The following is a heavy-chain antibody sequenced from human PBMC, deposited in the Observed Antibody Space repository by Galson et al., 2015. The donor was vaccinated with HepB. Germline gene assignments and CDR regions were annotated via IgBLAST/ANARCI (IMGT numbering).Heavy chain of an antibody. J-gene: IGHJ4*02. CDR1: GFTFNDNA. V-gene: IGHV3-9*01. CDR3: AKDPGNSGYEGFDY. CDR2: ISWNSGSI. D-gene: IGHD5-12*01. Sequence: SLRLSCAASGFTFNDNAMHWVRQAPGKGLEWVSGISWNSGSIGYADSVKGRFTVSRDNAKNSLHLQMNSLRAEDTALYYCAKDPGNSGYEGFDYWGQGTLVTVSS.